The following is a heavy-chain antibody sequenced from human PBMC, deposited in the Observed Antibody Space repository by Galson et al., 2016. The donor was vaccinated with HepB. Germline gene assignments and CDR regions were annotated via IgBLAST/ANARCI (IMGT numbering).Heavy chain of an antibody. CDR1: GFTFSNYG. CDR2: IWYDGNNK. Sequence: SLRLSCAASGFTFSNYGMHWVRQAPGKGLEWVAVIWYDGNNKYYGDSVKGRFTISRDNSKHTLYLQMNSLRAEDTAVYYCARGTFGPGGHQSWGQGTLVTVSS. J-gene: IGHJ5*02. CDR3: ARGTFGPGGHQS. D-gene: IGHD3-16*01. V-gene: IGHV3-33*01.